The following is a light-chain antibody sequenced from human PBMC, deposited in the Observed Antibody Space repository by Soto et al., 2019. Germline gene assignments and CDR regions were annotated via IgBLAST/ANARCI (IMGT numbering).Light chain of an antibody. V-gene: IGKV3-11*01. CDR3: QQRSNWPWT. J-gene: IGKJ1*01. CDR2: DAS. CDR1: QSVSSY. Sequence: EIVLAQSPATLSLSPGERATLSCRASQSVSSYLAWYQQKPGQAPRLLIYDASKGATGIPARFSGSGSGTDFTLIISTLEPEDFAVYYCQQRSNWPWTFGQGTKVEIK.